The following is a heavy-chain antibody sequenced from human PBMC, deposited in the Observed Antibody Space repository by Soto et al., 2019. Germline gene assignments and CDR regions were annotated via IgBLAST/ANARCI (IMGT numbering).Heavy chain of an antibody. CDR3: AKLTYYYDRSGYYLDGMDV. V-gene: IGHV1-69*06. J-gene: IGHJ6*02. CDR2: IIPIFGTA. D-gene: IGHD3-22*01. Sequence: QVQLVQSGAEVKKPGSSEKVSCKASGGTFSSYAISWVRQAPGQGLEWMGGIIPIFGTANYAQKFQGRVTITADKSTSTAYMELSSLRSENTAVYYCAKLTYYYDRSGYYLDGMDVWGQGTTVTVSS. CDR1: GGTFSSYA.